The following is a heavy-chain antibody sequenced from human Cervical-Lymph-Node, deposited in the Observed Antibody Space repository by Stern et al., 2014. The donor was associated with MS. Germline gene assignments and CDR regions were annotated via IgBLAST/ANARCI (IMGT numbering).Heavy chain of an antibody. CDR3: ARDGRYCSNDVCSWTGASDI. J-gene: IGHJ3*02. D-gene: IGHD2-8*01. CDR1: GGTLSTSA. CDR2: IIPISGTT. Sequence: VQLVEAGAKMKPPGSSVKVSCKASGGTLSTSAISWVRQAPGQGLDWMGGIIPISGTTNYAQKFQVRVTITADESTTTAYMELSRLTSEDTAVYYCARDGRYCSNDVCSWTGASDIWGQGTVVTVS. V-gene: IGHV1-69*01.